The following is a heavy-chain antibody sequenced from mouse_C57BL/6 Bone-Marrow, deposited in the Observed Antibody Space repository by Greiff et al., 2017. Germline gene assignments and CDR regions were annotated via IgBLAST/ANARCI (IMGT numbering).Heavy chain of an antibody. CDR3: SIQVTTVLATKYFDV. CDR2: ISGGGGNT. D-gene: IGHD1-1*01. Sequence: EVQRVESGGGLVKPGGSLKLSCAASGFTFSSYTMSWVRQTPEKRLQWVAAISGGGGNTYYPDSVKGRFTISRDNDKNILYLQMSSLRSEDTALYYCSIQVTTVLATKYFDVWGTGTTVTVSS. J-gene: IGHJ1*03. CDR1: GFTFSSYT. V-gene: IGHV5-9*01.